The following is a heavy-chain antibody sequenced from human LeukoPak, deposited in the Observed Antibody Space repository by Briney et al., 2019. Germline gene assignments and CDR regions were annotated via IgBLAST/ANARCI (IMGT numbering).Heavy chain of an antibody. CDR1: GGSFSGYY. Sequence: SETLSLTCAVYGGSFSGYYWSWIRQPPGKGLEWIGEINHSGSTNYNPSLKSRVTISVDTSKNQFSLKLSSVTAADTAVYYCARPTYDSSGYYTYYFDYWGQGTPVTVSS. CDR3: ARPTYDSSGYYTYYFDY. V-gene: IGHV4-34*01. CDR2: INHSGST. J-gene: IGHJ4*02. D-gene: IGHD3-22*01.